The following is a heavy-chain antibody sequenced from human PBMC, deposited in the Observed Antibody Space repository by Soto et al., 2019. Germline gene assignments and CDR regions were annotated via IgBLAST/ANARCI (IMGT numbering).Heavy chain of an antibody. V-gene: IGHV3-23*01. CDR3: AKDEGSGWYYFEY. CDR2: ITGSGGRT. CDR1: GFTFSSYA. J-gene: IGHJ4*02. Sequence: EVQLLESGGGLVQPGGSLRLSCAASGFTFSSYAMNWVRQAPGKGLEWVSSITGSGGRTYYADSVKGRVTISRDNSKNTLYLQMDSLRAEDTAVYFCAKDEGSGWYYFEYWGQGTLVTVSS. D-gene: IGHD6-19*01.